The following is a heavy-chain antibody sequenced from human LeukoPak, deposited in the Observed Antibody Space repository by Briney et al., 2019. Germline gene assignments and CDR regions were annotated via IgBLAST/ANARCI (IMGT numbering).Heavy chain of an antibody. CDR2: ISGSGHTT. CDR3: ARERDYDSSGYYVFGY. CDR1: GFSFSSFA. V-gene: IGHV3-23*01. D-gene: IGHD3-22*01. Sequence: GGSLRLSCAASGFSFSSFAMGWVRQAPGTGLEWVAAISGSGHTTHHADSVKGRFTISRHNSKNTLYLQMNSLRAEDTAVYYCARERDYDSSGYYVFGYWGQGTLVTVSS. J-gene: IGHJ4*02.